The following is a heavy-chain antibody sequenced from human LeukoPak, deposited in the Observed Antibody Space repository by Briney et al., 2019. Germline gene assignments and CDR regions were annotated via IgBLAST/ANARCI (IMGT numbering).Heavy chain of an antibody. Sequence: PSETLSLTCTVSGGSISSSGYYWGWVRQPPGKGLEWIANIYYSGSTYYSPSLRSRVTISVDTSKNQFSLKLSSVTAADTAVYYCARDTRYYYDSSGYDPDDYWGQGTLVTVSS. CDR3: ARDTRYYYDSSGYDPDDY. V-gene: IGHV4-39*07. CDR1: GGSISSSGYY. D-gene: IGHD3-22*01. CDR2: IYYSGST. J-gene: IGHJ4*02.